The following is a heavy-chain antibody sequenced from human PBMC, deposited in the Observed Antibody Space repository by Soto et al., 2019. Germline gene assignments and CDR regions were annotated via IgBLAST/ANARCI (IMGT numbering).Heavy chain of an antibody. D-gene: IGHD1-7*01. Sequence: QVQLVQSGAEVKKPGTSLKVSCKASGYTFSNEAITWVRQAPGQGLERMGWVSAYNGNTKYAQKFKGRVTMTTDTSTSTAYMEVRCLRYHDMAVYFCGRVSRYYWNYMRYWGQGTRVTVSS. CDR1: GYTFSNEA. CDR3: GRVSRYYWNYMRY. CDR2: VSAYNGNT. V-gene: IGHV1-18*03. J-gene: IGHJ4*02.